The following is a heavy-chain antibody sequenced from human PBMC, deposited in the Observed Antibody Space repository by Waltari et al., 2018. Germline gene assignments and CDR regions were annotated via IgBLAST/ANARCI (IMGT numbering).Heavy chain of an antibody. CDR1: GGSFSGYY. V-gene: IGHV4-34*01. CDR3: AKLRGRPSYYYYYMDV. CDR2: IKHSGST. D-gene: IGHD3-10*01. Sequence: QVQLQQWGAGLLKPSETLSLTCAVYGGSFSGYYWSWIRQPPGKGLEWIGEIKHSGSTNYNPSLKSRVTISVDTSKNQFSLKLSSVTAADTAVYYCAKLRGRPSYYYYYMDVWGKGTTVTVSS. J-gene: IGHJ6*03.